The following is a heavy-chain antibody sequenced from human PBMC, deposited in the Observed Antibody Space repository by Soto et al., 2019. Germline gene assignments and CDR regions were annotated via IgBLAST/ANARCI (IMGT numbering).Heavy chain of an antibody. V-gene: IGHV4-34*01. D-gene: IGHD2-15*01. CDR3: ARRYCSGGRCSSTFDS. Sequence: SETLSLTCAVYGGSFSGYYWSWIRQPPGKGLEWIGEINRSGSTNYNPSLKSRVTISVDTSKNQFSLKLSSVTAADTAVYYCARRYCSGGRCSSTFDSWRQGNMVTVSS. CDR2: INRSGST. CDR1: GGSFSGYY. J-gene: IGHJ4*02.